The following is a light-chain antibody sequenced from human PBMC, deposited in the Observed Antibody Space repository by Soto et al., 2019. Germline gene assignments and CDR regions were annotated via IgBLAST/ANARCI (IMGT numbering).Light chain of an antibody. V-gene: IGKV3-20*01. CDR2: GAS. CDR3: QQYGSSRGTWT. Sequence: EIVLTQSPGTLSLSPGERATLSCRASQSVSSSYLAWYQQKPGQAPRLLIYGASSRATGIPDRFSGSGSGPDFTLTISRLEPEDFAVYYCQQYGSSRGTWTFGQGTKVEIK. J-gene: IGKJ1*01. CDR1: QSVSSSY.